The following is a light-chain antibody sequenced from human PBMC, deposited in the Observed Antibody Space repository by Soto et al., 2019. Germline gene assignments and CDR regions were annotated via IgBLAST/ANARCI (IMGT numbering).Light chain of an antibody. J-gene: IGKJ4*01. V-gene: IGKV3-15*01. CDR2: GAS. CDR3: QQYSNWPPFT. CDR1: QSVTTK. Sequence: EIVMTQSPVTLSVSPGERATLSCRASQSVTTKLAWSQQKPGQAPRLLIYGASTRATGIPDRFSGSGSGTEFTLTISSLQSEDCAVYYCQQYSNWPPFTFGGGNKVEIK.